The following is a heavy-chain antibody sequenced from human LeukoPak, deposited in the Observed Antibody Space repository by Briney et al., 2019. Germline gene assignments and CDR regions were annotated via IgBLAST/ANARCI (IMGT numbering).Heavy chain of an antibody. CDR3: ARALLVRNGYNYSPNYFDY. J-gene: IGHJ4*02. V-gene: IGHV3-53*01. CDR1: GFTVSSNY. Sequence: GGSLRLSCAASGFTVSSNYMSWVRQAPGKGLEWVSVIYSGGSTYYADSVKGRFTISRDNSKNTLYLQMNSLRAEDTAVYYCARALLVRNGYNYSPNYFDYWGQGTLVTVSS. CDR2: IYSGGST. D-gene: IGHD5-24*01.